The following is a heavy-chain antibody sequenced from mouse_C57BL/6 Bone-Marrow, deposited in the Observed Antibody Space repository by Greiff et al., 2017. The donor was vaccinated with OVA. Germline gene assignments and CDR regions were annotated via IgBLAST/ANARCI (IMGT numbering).Heavy chain of an antibody. D-gene: IGHD4-1*01. CDR2: IDPETGGT. CDR3: TRFKWDVAY. Sequence: QVRLQQSGAELVRPGASVTLSCKASGYTFTDYEMHWVKQTPVHGLEWIGAIDPETGGTAYNQKFKGKAILTAAKSSSTAYMELRSLTSEDSAVYYCTRFKWDVAYWGQGTLVTVSA. J-gene: IGHJ3*01. V-gene: IGHV1-15*01. CDR1: GYTFTDYE.